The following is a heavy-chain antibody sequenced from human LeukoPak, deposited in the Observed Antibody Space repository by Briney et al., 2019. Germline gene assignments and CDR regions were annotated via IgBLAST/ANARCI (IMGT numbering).Heavy chain of an antibody. CDR1: GGSLRTYY. Sequence: SETLSLTCTVSGGSLRTYYWSWIRQPPGKGLEWIGYIYYSGSTNSNPSLKSRVTISVDTSKNQFSLKLTSVTAADTAVYYCARYGSGTYSFDYWGQGTLVVVSS. J-gene: IGHJ4*02. V-gene: IGHV4-59*01. CDR2: IYYSGST. CDR3: ARYGSGTYSFDY. D-gene: IGHD3-10*01.